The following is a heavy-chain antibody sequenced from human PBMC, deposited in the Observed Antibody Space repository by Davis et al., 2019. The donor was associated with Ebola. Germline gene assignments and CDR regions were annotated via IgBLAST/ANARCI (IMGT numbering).Heavy chain of an antibody. CDR2: IYYSGST. D-gene: IGHD3-10*01. CDR3: ARWLYFGSGPQNSYGMDL. J-gene: IGHJ6*02. Sequence: SETLSLTCAVSGGSISSSSYYWGWIRQPPGKGLEWIGSIYYSGSTYYNPSLKSRVTISVDTSKNQFSLKLSSVTAADTGVYYCARWLYFGSGPQNSYGMDLWGHGTTVTVSS. CDR1: GGSISSSSYY. V-gene: IGHV4-39*01.